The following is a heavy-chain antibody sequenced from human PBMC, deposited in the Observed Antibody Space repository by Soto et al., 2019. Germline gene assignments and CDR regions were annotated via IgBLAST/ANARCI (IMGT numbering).Heavy chain of an antibody. Sequence: QVQLQESGPGLVKPSETLSLTCTVSGGSISTYYWSWIRQPPGKGLEWIGFIYYSGSTNYNPSLKSRVTISVDTSKNQFSLNLSSVTAADTAVYYCARQGYCSSTSCYAAPWFDSWGQGTLVTVSS. CDR3: ARQGYCSSTSCYAAPWFDS. CDR2: IYYSGST. D-gene: IGHD2-2*01. CDR1: GGSISTYY. V-gene: IGHV4-59*08. J-gene: IGHJ5*01.